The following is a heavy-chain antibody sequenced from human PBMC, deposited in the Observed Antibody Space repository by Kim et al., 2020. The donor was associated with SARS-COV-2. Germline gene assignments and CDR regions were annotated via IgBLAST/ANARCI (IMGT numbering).Heavy chain of an antibody. Sequence: GRFTISRDNSKNTLYLQMNSLRAEDTAVYYCARDGSDFWSSAMGVWYFDLWGRGTLVTVSS. J-gene: IGHJ2*01. D-gene: IGHD3-3*01. V-gene: IGHV3-30*01. CDR3: ARDGSDFWSSAMGVWYFDL.